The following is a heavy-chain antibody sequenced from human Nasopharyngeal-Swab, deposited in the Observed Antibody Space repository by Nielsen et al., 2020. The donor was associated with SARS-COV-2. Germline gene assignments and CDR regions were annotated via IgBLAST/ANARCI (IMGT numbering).Heavy chain of an antibody. V-gene: IGHV3-30*18. Sequence: WIRQPPGKGLEWVAVISYDGSNKYYADSVKGRFTISRDNSKNTLYLQMNSLRAEDTAVYYCAKAALIGNYFYYYYYYMDVWGKGTTVTVSS. D-gene: IGHD1-26*01. CDR2: ISYDGSNK. J-gene: IGHJ6*03. CDR3: AKAALIGNYFYYYYYYMDV.